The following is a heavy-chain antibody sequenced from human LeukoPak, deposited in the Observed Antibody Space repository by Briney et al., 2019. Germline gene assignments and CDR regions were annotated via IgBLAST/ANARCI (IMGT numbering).Heavy chain of an antibody. D-gene: IGHD1-1*01. CDR1: GFKFDDYG. CDR3: ARGAAGTTFDY. J-gene: IGHJ4*02. V-gene: IGHV3-20*04. Sequence: GGSLRLSCAASGFKFDDYGVSWVRQAPGKGLEWVSGINWNGGSTDYADSVKGRFTISRDNAKNSLYLQMISLRAEDTALYYCARGAAGTTFDYWGQGTLVTVSS. CDR2: INWNGGST.